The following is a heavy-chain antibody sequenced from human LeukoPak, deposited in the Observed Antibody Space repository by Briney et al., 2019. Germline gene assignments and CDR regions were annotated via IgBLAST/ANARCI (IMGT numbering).Heavy chain of an antibody. CDR1: GGTFISYA. CDR2: IIPIFGTA. CDR3: ARGYDSSGYIDY. J-gene: IGHJ4*02. Sequence: ASVKVSCKASGGTFISYAISWVRQAPGQGLEWMGGIIPIFGTANYAQKFQGRVTITADESTSTAYMELSSLRSEDTAVYYCARGYDSSGYIDYWGQGTLVTVSS. V-gene: IGHV1-69*13. D-gene: IGHD3-22*01.